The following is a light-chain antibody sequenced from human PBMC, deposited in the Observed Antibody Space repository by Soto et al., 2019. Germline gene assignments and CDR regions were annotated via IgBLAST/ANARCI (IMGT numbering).Light chain of an antibody. CDR1: SSDVGGYNH. V-gene: IGLV2-14*03. CDR2: DVS. J-gene: IGLJ2*01. Sequence: QSALTQPASVSGSPGQSITVSCTGTSSDVGGYNHVSWYQHHPGKAPKLMIYDVSNRPSGVSNRFSGSKSGNTASLTISGLQTEDEADYYCSSYTSRSTVVFGGGTKLTVL. CDR3: SSYTSRSTVV.